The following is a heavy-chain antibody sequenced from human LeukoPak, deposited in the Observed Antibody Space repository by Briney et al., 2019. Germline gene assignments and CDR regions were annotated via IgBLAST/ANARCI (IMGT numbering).Heavy chain of an antibody. CDR1: GFTFSSYA. CDR3: AKDVRDYYGTGTLNFDS. Sequence: GGSLRLSCAASGFTFSSYAMSWVRQAPGKGLEWVSAICRLAGSTAYADSVNGRFTISRDNSQNTLFLQMNSLRVDDTAMYYCAKDVRDYYGTGTLNFDSWGQGTLVSVSS. CDR2: ICRLAGST. D-gene: IGHD3-10*01. J-gene: IGHJ4*02. V-gene: IGHV3-23*01.